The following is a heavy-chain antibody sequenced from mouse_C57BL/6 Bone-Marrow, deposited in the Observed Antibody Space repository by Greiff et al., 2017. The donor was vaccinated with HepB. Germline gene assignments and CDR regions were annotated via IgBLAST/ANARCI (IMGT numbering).Heavy chain of an antibody. Sequence: EVKLMESGGGLVKPGGSLKLSCAASGFTFSSYAMSWVRQTPEKRLEWVATISDGGSYTYYPDNVKGRFTISRDNAKNNLYLQMSHLKSEDTAMYYCAREGGSTMVYWGQGTTLTVSS. CDR3: AREGGSTMVY. J-gene: IGHJ2*01. D-gene: IGHD2-2*01. CDR1: GFTFSSYA. CDR2: ISDGGSYT. V-gene: IGHV5-4*01.